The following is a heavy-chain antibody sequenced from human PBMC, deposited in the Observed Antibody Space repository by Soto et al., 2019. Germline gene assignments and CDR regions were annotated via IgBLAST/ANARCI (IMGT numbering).Heavy chain of an antibody. CDR3: ARGGLEPFDY. Sequence: GGSLRLSCAASGFTVSTNYMSWVRQAPGKGLVWVSRINDYGTTINYAESVEGRFIISRDDAKSEVYLQMNNLRAEDSAVYYCARGGLEPFDYWGQGVLVTVSS. CDR1: GFTVSTNY. V-gene: IGHV3-74*01. D-gene: IGHD1-1*01. CDR2: INDYGTTI. J-gene: IGHJ4*02.